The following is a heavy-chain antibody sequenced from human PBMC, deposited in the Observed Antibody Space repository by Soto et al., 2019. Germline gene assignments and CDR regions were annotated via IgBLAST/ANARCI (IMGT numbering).Heavy chain of an antibody. V-gene: IGHV3-23*01. J-gene: IGHJ6*03. Sequence: GGSLRLSCAASGFTFSSYTMSWVRQAPGKGLEWVSAISGSGGSTYYADSVKGRFTISRDNSKNTLYLQMNSLRAEDTAVYYCAKPLYSYGRRVYYYYYIDVRGKGTTVTVSS. CDR1: GFTFSSYT. CDR3: AKPLYSYGRRVYYYYYIDV. D-gene: IGHD5-18*01. CDR2: ISGSGGST.